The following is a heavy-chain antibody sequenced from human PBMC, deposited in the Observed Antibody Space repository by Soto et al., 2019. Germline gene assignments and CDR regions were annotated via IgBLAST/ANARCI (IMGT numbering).Heavy chain of an antibody. V-gene: IGHV4-38-2*01. CDR2: LYHSGST. D-gene: IGHD3-3*01. J-gene: IGHJ4*02. CDR3: ARNSYLDFWSGYQRAFDL. CDR1: GYPISSGYY. Sequence: SETLSLTCAVSGYPISSGYYWGWIRQSPGKGLEWIGSLYHSGSTYYNPSLKSRVTISVDSSKNQFSLSLTSVTAADTAVYYCARNSYLDFWSGYQRAFDLWGQGTVVTVSA.